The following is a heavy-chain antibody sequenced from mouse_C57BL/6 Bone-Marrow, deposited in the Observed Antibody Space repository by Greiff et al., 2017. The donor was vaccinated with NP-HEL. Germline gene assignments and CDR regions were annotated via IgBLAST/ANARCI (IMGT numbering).Heavy chain of an antibody. J-gene: IGHJ1*03. CDR3: ARSCSSYYWYFDV. D-gene: IGHD1-1*01. CDR2: IDPSDSYT. Sequence: VQLQQPGAELVRPGTSVKLSCKASGYTFTSYWMHWVKQRPGQGLEWIGVIDPSDSYTNYNQKFKGKATLTVDTSSSTAYMQLSSLTSEDSAVYYCARSCSSYYWYFDVWGTGTTVTVSS. CDR1: GYTFTSYW. V-gene: IGHV1-59*01.